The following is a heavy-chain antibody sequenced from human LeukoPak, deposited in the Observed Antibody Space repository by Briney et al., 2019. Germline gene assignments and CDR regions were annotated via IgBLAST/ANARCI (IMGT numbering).Heavy chain of an antibody. CDR3: AKDRGIAVAEGYYYGMDV. V-gene: IGHV3-9*01. CDR1: GFTFDDYA. Sequence: GRSLRLSCAASGFTFDDYAMHWVRQAPGKGLEWVSGISWNSGSIGYADSVKGRFTISRDNAKNSLYLQMNSLRAEDTALYYCAKDRGIAVAEGYYYGMDVWGQGTTVTVSS. D-gene: IGHD6-19*01. J-gene: IGHJ6*02. CDR2: ISWNSGSI.